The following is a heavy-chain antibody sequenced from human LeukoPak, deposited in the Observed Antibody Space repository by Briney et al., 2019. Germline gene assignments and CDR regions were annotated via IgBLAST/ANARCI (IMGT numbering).Heavy chain of an antibody. V-gene: IGHV4-59*01. D-gene: IGHD4-23*01. Sequence: PSETLSLTCTVSGGSISSYYWSWIRQPSGKGLEWIGYIYYSGSTNYNPSLKSRVTISVDTSKNQFSLKLSSVTAADTAVYYCASSTVVTPTAAVYNYGMDVWGQGTTVTVSS. J-gene: IGHJ6*02. CDR1: GGSISSYY. CDR3: ASSTVVTPTAAVYNYGMDV. CDR2: IYYSGST.